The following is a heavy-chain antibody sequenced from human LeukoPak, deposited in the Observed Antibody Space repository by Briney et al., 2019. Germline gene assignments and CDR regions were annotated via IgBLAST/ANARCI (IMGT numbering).Heavy chain of an antibody. CDR1: GDSVSSNSAA. V-gene: IGHV6-1*01. D-gene: IGHD5-18*01. CDR3: ARMGVGWSYGQKGYYYYGMDV. Sequence: SQTLSLTCAIYGDSVSSNSAAWNWIRQSPSRGLEWLGRTYYRSKWYYDYATSVKGRITINPDTSKNQFSLQLSSVTSEDTAVYYCARMGVGWSYGQKGYYYYGMDVWGQGTTVTVSS. CDR2: TYYRSKWYY. J-gene: IGHJ6*02.